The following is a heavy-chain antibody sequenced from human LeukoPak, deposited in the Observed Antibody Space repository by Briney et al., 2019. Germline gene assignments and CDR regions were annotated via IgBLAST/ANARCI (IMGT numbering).Heavy chain of an antibody. J-gene: IGHJ4*02. CDR2: INHIGST. CDR1: GGSISGYY. CDR3: AGEALTRFPPYFDF. V-gene: IGHV4-59*01. D-gene: IGHD3-3*01. Sequence: PSETLSHTCTLSGGSISGYYWSWIRQPPGEGLEWIGYINHIGSTNYNPSLRSRVTISVDTSKNQFSLKLRSVTAADTAVYYCAGEALTRFPPYFDFWGQGTLVTVSS.